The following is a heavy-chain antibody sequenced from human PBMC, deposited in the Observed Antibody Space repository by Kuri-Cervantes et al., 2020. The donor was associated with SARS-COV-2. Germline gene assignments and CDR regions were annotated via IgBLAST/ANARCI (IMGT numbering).Heavy chain of an antibody. D-gene: IGHD2-2*01. Sequence: GGSLRLSCKAPGYTFTSYYMHWVRQAPGQGLEWMGIINPSGGSTSYAQKFQGRVTMTRDTSTSTVYMELSSLRSEDTAVYYCARVVPAAINGMDVWGQGTTVTVSS. CDR3: ARVVPAAINGMDV. V-gene: IGHV1-46*03. CDR1: GYTFTSYY. J-gene: IGHJ6*02. CDR2: INPSGGST.